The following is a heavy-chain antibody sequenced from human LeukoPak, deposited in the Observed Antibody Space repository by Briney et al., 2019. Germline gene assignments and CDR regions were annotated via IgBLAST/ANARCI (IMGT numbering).Heavy chain of an antibody. CDR3: ARGGTWPTYSDY. CDR1: GGSFSGYY. Sequence: PSETLSLTCGVYGGSFSGYYWSWIRQPPGKGLEWIGEINHSGSTNHNPCLKSRVTISVDTSKNQFSLKLTSVTAADTAVFYCARGGTWPTYSDYWGQGILVTVSS. J-gene: IGHJ4*02. D-gene: IGHD5-12*01. V-gene: IGHV4-34*01. CDR2: INHSGST.